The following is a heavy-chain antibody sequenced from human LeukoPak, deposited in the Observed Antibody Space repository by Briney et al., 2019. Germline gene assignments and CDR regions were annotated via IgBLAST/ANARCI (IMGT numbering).Heavy chain of an antibody. V-gene: IGHV1-69*13. CDR3: ARSVIVSGAFDI. CDR2: IIPIFGTA. D-gene: IGHD2-21*01. Sequence: SVKVSYKASGGTFSSYAISWVRQAPGQGLEWMGGIIPIFGTANYAQKFQGRVTITADESTSTAYMELSSLRSEDTAVYYCARSVIVSGAFDIWGQGTMVTVSS. J-gene: IGHJ3*02. CDR1: GGTFSSYA.